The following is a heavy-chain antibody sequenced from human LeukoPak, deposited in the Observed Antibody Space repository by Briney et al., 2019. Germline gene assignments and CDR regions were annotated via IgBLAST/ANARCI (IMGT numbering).Heavy chain of an antibody. J-gene: IGHJ4*02. Sequence: GGSLRLSCAASGFTFSSYAMHWVRQAPGKGLEYVSAISSNGGSTYHANSVKGRFTISRDNSKNTLYLQMGSLRAEDMAVYYCARGRQGSDYWGQGTLVTVSS. CDR2: ISSNGGST. CDR1: GFTFSSYA. CDR3: ARGRQGSDY. V-gene: IGHV3-64*01.